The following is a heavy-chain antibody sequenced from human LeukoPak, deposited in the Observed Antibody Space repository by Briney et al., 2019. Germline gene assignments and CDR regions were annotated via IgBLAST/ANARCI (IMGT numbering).Heavy chain of an antibody. J-gene: IGHJ4*02. Sequence: GGSLRLSCAASGFTFSTYAMHWVRQAPGKGLEWVSYISTNSSTIYYADSVKGRFTISRDNSKNSLYLQMNSLRDEDTAVYYCARDYSGDYWGQGTLVTVSS. CDR3: ARDYSGDY. CDR2: ISTNSSTI. D-gene: IGHD2-15*01. V-gene: IGHV3-48*02. CDR1: GFTFSTYA.